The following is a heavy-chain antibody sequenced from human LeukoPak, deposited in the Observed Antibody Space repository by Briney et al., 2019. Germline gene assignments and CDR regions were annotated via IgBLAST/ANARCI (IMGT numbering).Heavy chain of an antibody. D-gene: IGHD3-3*01. CDR2: ISGSGGST. V-gene: IGHV3-23*01. CDR3: AKVGRVVDYDFWSGYYDGLTLDY. J-gene: IGHJ4*02. CDR1: GFTFSSYG. Sequence: GGSLRLSCAASGFTFSSYGMHWVRQAPGKGLEWVSAISGSGGSTYYADSVKGRFTISRDNSKNTLYLQMNSLRAEDTAVYYCAKVGRVVDYDFWSGYYDGLTLDYWGQGTLVTVSS.